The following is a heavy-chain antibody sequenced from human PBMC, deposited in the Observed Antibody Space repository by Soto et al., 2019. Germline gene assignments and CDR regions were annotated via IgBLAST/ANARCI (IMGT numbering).Heavy chain of an antibody. Sequence: QTGGSLRLSCAASGFTFSSYGMHWVRQAPGKGLEWVAVICNNRSNKYYADSVKGRFTISRDNAKNTLYLQMNSLRAEDTAVYYCARDQGYSSSWGDYYGMDVWGQGTTVTVSS. D-gene: IGHD6-13*01. CDR1: GFTFSSYG. CDR2: ICNNRSNK. CDR3: ARDQGYSSSWGDYYGMDV. V-gene: IGHV3-33*01. J-gene: IGHJ6*02.